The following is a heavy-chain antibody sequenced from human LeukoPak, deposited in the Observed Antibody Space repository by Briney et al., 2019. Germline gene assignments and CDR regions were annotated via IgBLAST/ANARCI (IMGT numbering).Heavy chain of an antibody. V-gene: IGHV4-34*01. CDR2: INHSGST. D-gene: IGHD3-22*01. CDR3: ARGLGSGYYYGDSNWFDP. CDR1: GGSFSGYY. Sequence: SETLSLTCAVYGGSFSGYYWSWIRQPPGKGLEWIGEINHSGSTNYNPSLKGRVTISVDTSKNQFSLKLSSVTAADTAVYYCARGLGSGYYYGDSNWFDPWGQGTLVTVSS. J-gene: IGHJ5*02.